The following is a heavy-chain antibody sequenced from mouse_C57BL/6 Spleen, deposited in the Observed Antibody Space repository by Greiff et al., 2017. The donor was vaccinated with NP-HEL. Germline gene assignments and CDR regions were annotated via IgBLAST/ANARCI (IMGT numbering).Heavy chain of an antibody. Sequence: EVKVVESGEGLVKPGGSLKLSCAASGFTFSSYAMSWVRQTPEKRLGWVAYISSGGDYIYYADTVKGRFTISRDNARNTLYLQMSSLKSEDTAMYYCTRDQERYYAMDYWGQGTSVTVSS. CDR3: TRDQERYYAMDY. CDR2: ISSGGDYI. D-gene: IGHD3-2*02. J-gene: IGHJ4*01. CDR1: GFTFSSYA. V-gene: IGHV5-9-1*02.